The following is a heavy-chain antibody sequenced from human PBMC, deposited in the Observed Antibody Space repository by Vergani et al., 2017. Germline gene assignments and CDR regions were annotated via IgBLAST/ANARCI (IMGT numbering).Heavy chain of an antibody. Sequence: VQLVESGGGVVQPGRSLRLSCAASGFTFSSYGMHWVRQAPGKGLEWVSAISGSGGSTYYADSVKGQFTISRDNSKNTLYLQMNSLRAEDTAVYYCAKDYGGPDAFDIWGQGTMVTVSS. CDR1: GFTFSSYG. CDR2: ISGSGGST. V-gene: IGHV3-23*04. J-gene: IGHJ3*02. D-gene: IGHD4-23*01. CDR3: AKDYGGPDAFDI.